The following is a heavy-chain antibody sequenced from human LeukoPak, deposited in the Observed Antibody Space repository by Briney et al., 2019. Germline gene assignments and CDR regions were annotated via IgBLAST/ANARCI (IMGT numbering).Heavy chain of an antibody. V-gene: IGHV3-15*01. D-gene: IGHD3-9*01. J-gene: IGHJ4*02. CDR1: LFIFSNAL. Sequence: VGALRVSCAASLFIFSNALRTSVRQAPGKGGEWVGRLKSKPSGGTADYAATVEGRFIISRDDSKNTLYLQMNSLKIEDTAVYVCTTLSHDIHCWGQGTLVTASS. CDR2: LKSKPSGGTA. CDR3: TTLSHDIHC.